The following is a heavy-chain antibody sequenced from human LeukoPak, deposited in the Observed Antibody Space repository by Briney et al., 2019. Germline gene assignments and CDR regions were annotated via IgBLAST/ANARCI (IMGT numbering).Heavy chain of an antibody. D-gene: IGHD6-19*01. CDR3: ARGRTGSSGTNWFDP. Sequence: SVKVSCKASGGTFSSYAISWVRQAPGQGLEWMGGIIPIFGTANYAQKFQGRVTITADKSTSTAYMELGSLRSEDTAVYYCARGRTGSSGTNWFDPWGQGTLVTVSS. CDR2: IIPIFGTA. CDR1: GGTFSSYA. V-gene: IGHV1-69*06. J-gene: IGHJ5*02.